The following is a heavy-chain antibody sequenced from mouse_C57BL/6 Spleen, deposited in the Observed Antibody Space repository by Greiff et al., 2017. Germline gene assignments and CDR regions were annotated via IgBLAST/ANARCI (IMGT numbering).Heavy chain of an antibody. D-gene: IGHD2-14*01. V-gene: IGHV5-6*01. Sequence: EVQLVESGGDLVKPGGSLKLSCAASGFTFSSYGMSWVRQTPDKRLEWVATISSGGSYTYYPDSVKGRFTISRDNAKNTLYLQMSSLKSEDTAMYYCARGEVLFAMDYWGQGTSVTVSS. CDR3: ARGEVLFAMDY. J-gene: IGHJ4*01. CDR1: GFTFSSYG. CDR2: ISSGGSYT.